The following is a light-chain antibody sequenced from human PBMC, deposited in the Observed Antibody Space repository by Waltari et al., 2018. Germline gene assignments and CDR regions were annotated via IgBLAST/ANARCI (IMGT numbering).Light chain of an antibody. CDR1: SSDIGNYNL. Sequence: QSALTQTATVSGSPGQAITISCRGTSSDIGNYNLVSWYRQHPGKAPTLIIYDVNKRPSGVSNRFSGSESGNTAFLTISGLQTADEADYFCCSYAGSAVSVFGGGTKVTVL. CDR2: DVN. V-gene: IGLV2-23*02. J-gene: IGLJ3*02. CDR3: CSYAGSAVSV.